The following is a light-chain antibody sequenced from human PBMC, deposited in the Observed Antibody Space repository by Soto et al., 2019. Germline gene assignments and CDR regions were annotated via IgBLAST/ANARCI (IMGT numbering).Light chain of an antibody. J-gene: IGKJ1*01. CDR2: KAS. CDR3: QHYNSYSEA. Sequence: DLQITPSPSTLSGSVRNRGTITFRASQTISSWLAWYQQKPGKAPKLLIYKASTLKSGVPSRFSGSGSGTEFTLTISSLQPDDFATYYCQHYNSYSEAFGQGTKVDI. V-gene: IGKV1-5*03. CDR1: QTISSW.